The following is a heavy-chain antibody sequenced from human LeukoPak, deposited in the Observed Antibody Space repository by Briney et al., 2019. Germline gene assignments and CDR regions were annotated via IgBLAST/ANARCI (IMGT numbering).Heavy chain of an antibody. V-gene: IGHV4-59*01. D-gene: IGHD5-18*01. CDR1: GGSISSYY. CDR2: IYYSGST. Sequence: SETLSLTCTVSGGSISSYYWSWIRQPPGKGLEWIGYIYYSGSTNYNPSLKSRVTISVDTSKNQFSLKLSSVTAADTAVYYCARIQLWYDDAFDIWGQGTMVTVSS. CDR3: ARIQLWYDDAFDI. J-gene: IGHJ3*02.